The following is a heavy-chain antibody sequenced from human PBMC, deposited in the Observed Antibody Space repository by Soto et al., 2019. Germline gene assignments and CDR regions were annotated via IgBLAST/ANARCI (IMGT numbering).Heavy chain of an antibody. J-gene: IGHJ3*02. D-gene: IGHD1-1*01. V-gene: IGHV3-33*01. CDR2: ICYDGSNK. CDR3: ARDSWNDGIDAFDI. Sequence: SLNLSCAASGFPFSSYGMHWVRQAPGKGLEWVAVICYDGSNKYYADSVKGRFTISRDNSKNTLYLQMNSLRAEDTAVYYCARDSWNDGIDAFDIWGQGTMVTVSS. CDR1: GFPFSSYG.